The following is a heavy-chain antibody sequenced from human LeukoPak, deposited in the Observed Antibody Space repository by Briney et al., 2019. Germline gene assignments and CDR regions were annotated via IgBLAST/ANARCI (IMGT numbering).Heavy chain of an antibody. D-gene: IGHD2-2*01. Sequence: EASVKVSCKASGGTFSSYAISWVRQAPGQGLEWMGRIIPIFGIANYAQKFQGRVTITADKSTSTAYMELSSLRSEDTAVYYCARHTLLAPAATDNWFDPWGQGTLVTVSS. V-gene: IGHV1-69*04. CDR1: GGTFSSYA. CDR3: ARHTLLAPAATDNWFDP. CDR2: IIPIFGIA. J-gene: IGHJ5*02.